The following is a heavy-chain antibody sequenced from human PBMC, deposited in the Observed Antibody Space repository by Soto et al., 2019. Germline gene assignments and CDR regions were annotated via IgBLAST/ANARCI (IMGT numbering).Heavy chain of an antibody. Sequence: TVSGGSISSYYWTWIRQPSGKGLEWIGRIYTSGSTNYNPSLKSRVTMSVDTSKNQFSLKLSSVTAADTAVYYCARDLKFGQADYWGQGPQVTVSS. CDR2: IYTSGST. CDR3: ARDLKFGQADY. V-gene: IGHV4-4*07. CDR1: GGSISSYY. D-gene: IGHD3-10*01. J-gene: IGHJ4*02.